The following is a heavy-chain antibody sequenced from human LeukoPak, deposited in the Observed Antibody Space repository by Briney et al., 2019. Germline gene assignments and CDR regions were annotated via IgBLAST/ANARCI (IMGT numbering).Heavy chain of an antibody. V-gene: IGHV4-59*01. Sequence: SETLSLTCTVSGGSFNSYYWSWIRQPPGKGLEWIGYIFGGGTTNYNPSLKSRVTISVDTSKNQFSLKLSSVTAADTAIYYCARKGGIFDYWGQGTLVTVSS. CDR2: IFGGGTT. D-gene: IGHD2-15*01. CDR3: ARKGGIFDY. J-gene: IGHJ4*02. CDR1: GGSFNSYY.